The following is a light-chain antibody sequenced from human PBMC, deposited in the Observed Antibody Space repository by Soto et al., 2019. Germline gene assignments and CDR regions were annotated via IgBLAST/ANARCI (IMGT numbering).Light chain of an antibody. CDR3: SSYTSSSLPYV. CDR2: DVS. Sequence: QSALTQPASVSGSPGQSITISCTGTSSDVGGYNYVSWYQQHPGKAPKLMIYDVSNRPSGVSNRFSSSKSGNTASLTISGLQAEDEADYYCSSYTSSSLPYVFGTGTKVTVL. V-gene: IGLV2-14*01. CDR1: SSDVGGYNY. J-gene: IGLJ1*01.